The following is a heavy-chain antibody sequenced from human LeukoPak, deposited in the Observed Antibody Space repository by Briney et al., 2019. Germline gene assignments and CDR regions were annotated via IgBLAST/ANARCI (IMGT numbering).Heavy chain of an antibody. CDR1: GFTFSSHG. CDR3: AKPPRAAAGYYYYGMDV. CDR2: ISYDGSNK. D-gene: IGHD6-13*01. V-gene: IGHV3-30*18. Sequence: GRSLRLSCAASGFTFSSHGMHWVRQAPGKGLEWVAVISYDGSNKYYADSVKGRFTISRDNSKNTLYLQMNSLRAEDTAVYYCAKPPRAAAGYYYYGMDVWGQGTTVTVSS. J-gene: IGHJ6*02.